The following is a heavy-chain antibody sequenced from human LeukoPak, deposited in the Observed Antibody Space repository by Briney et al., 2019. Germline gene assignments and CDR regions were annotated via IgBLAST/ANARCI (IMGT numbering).Heavy chain of an antibody. CDR1: GFTFSSYG. J-gene: IGHJ4*02. V-gene: IGHV3-33*01. Sequence: GGSLRVSCAASGFTFSSYGMHWVRQAPGNGLEWVAVIWYDGSNKYYADSVKGRFTISRDNSKNTLYLQMNSLRAEDTAVYYCARDEQWLVHGYLDYWGQGTLVTVSS. CDR2: IWYDGSNK. D-gene: IGHD6-19*01. CDR3: ARDEQWLVHGYLDY.